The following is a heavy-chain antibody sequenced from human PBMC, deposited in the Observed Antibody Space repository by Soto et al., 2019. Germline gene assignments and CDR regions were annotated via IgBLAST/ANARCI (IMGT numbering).Heavy chain of an antibody. Sequence: SETLSLTCAVYGGSFNGYYWSWIRQPPGKGLEWVGEINHSGSTNYNPSLKSRVTISVDTSKNQFSLKLSSVTAADTAVYYCARGQRPYSSSWYDYWGQGTLVTVSS. D-gene: IGHD6-13*01. CDR1: GGSFNGYY. CDR2: INHSGST. J-gene: IGHJ4*02. CDR3: ARGQRPYSSSWYDY. V-gene: IGHV4-34*01.